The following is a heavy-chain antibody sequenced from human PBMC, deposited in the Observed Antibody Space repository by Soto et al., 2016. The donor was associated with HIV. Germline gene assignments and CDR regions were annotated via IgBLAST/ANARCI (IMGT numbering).Heavy chain of an antibody. D-gene: IGHD3-22*01. Sequence: QVQLVQSGAEVKKPGSSVKVSCKASGGTFSSYAISWVRQAPGQGLEWMGGIIPMFGTANYAQKFQGRVTITADESTSTAYMELSSLRSEDTAVYYCAREYYYDSSGYYYRYFQHWGQGTLVTVSS. J-gene: IGHJ1*01. V-gene: IGHV1-69*01. CDR3: AREYYYDSSGYYYRYFQH. CDR1: GGTFSSYA. CDR2: IIPMFGTA.